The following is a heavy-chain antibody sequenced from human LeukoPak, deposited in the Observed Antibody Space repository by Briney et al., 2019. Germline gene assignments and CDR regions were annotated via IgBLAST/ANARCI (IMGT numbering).Heavy chain of an antibody. D-gene: IGHD3-16*02. CDR1: GGSISSYY. CDR3: ARQNYDYVWGSYRPTYPDY. CDR2: IYYSGST. V-gene: IGHV4-59*08. J-gene: IGHJ4*02. Sequence: SETLSLTCTVSGGSISSYYWSWIRQPPGKGLEWIGYIYYSGSTYYNPSLKSRVTISVDTSKNQFSLKLSSVTAADTAVYYCARQNYDYVWGSYRPTYPDYWGQGTLVTVSS.